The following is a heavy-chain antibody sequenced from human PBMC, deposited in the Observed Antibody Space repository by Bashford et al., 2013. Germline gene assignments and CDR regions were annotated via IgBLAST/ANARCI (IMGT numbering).Heavy chain of an antibody. J-gene: IGHJ6*03. CDR1: GYTFTGYY. CDR2: INPNSGGT. V-gene: IGHV1-2*02. Sequence: ASVKVSCKASGYTFTGYYMHWVRQAPGQGLEWMGWINPNSGGTNYAQKFQGRVTMTRDTSISTAFMELRSLRSDDTAVYYCARDRIVVGYYYMDVWGKGTTVTVSS. CDR3: ARDRIVVGYYYMDV. D-gene: IGHD2-15*01.